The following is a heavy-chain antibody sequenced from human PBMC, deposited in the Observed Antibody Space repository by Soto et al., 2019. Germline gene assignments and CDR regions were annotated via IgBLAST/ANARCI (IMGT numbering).Heavy chain of an antibody. CDR2: IWYDGSNK. D-gene: IGHD1-1*01. Sequence: GGSLRLSCAASGFTFSSYGMHWVRQAPGKGLEWVAVIWYDGSNKYYADSVKGRFTISRDNSKNTLYLQMNSLRAEDTAVYYCARESGDSYKGTTGPVDYWGQGTLVTVSS. V-gene: IGHV3-33*01. CDR3: ARESGDSYKGTTGPVDY. J-gene: IGHJ4*02. CDR1: GFTFSSYG.